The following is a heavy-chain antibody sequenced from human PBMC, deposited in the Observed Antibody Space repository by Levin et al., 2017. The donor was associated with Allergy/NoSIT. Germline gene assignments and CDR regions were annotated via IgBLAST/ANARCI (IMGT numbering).Heavy chain of an antibody. CDR3: ARDPSISAMDGDSSSWKGPWFDP. J-gene: IGHJ5*02. V-gene: IGHV4-4*02. Sequence: SETLSLTCAVSGGSISSSNWWSWVRQPPGKGLEWIGEIYHSGSTNYNPSLKSRVTISVDKSKNQFSLKLSSVTAADTAVYYCARDPSISAMDGDSSSWKGPWFDPWGQGTLVTVSS. CDR1: GGSISSSNW. CDR2: IYHSGST. D-gene: IGHD6-13*01.